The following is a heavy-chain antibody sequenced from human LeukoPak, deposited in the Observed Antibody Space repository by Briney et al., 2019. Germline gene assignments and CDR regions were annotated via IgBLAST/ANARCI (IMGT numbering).Heavy chain of an antibody. CDR2: ISYDGSNK. CDR3: ARASRGVITFGGVIVN. Sequence: PGGSLRLSCAASGFTFSSYSMNWVRQAPGKGLEWVAVISYDGSNKYYADSVKGRFTISRDNSKNTLYLQMNSLRAEDTAVYYCARASRGVITFGGVIVNWGQGTLVTVSS. D-gene: IGHD3-16*02. CDR1: GFTFSSYS. J-gene: IGHJ1*01. V-gene: IGHV3-30*03.